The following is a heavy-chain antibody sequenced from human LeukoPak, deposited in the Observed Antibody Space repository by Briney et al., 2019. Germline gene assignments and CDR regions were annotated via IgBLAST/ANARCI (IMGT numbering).Heavy chain of an antibody. V-gene: IGHV3-33*06. Sequence: GGSLRLSCAESGFILSSYDMHGVRQAPGKGLEWVAPIWYEGNNKNYGDSVKGRFTISRDIPENTLFLQMNSLRVEDTAVYYCAKDLVDTALQYWGQGTLVTVSS. CDR2: IWYEGNNK. D-gene: IGHD5-18*01. J-gene: IGHJ4*02. CDR1: GFILSSYD. CDR3: AKDLVDTALQY.